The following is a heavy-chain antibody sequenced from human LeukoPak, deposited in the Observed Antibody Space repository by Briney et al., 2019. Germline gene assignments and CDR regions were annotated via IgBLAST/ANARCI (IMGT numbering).Heavy chain of an antibody. J-gene: IGHJ4*02. D-gene: IGHD5-24*01. CDR2: INPSGGST. CDR1: GYTFTRYY. Sequence: ASVKVSCKASGYTFTRYYIHWVRQAPGQGLEWMVIINPSGGSTTYAQKFQGRVTMTRDMSTSTVYMELSSLRSEDTAVYYCARGRDGYNYAGYFLDYWGQGTLVTVSS. CDR3: ARGRDGYNYAGYFLDY. V-gene: IGHV1-46*01.